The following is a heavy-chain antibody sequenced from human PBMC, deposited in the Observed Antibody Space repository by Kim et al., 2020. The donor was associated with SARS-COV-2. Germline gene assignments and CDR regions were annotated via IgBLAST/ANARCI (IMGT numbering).Heavy chain of an antibody. V-gene: IGHV4-39*07. CDR3: ARDEGPNAFDI. CDR2: T. Sequence: TYYNPSLESRVTISVDTSKNQFSLKLSSVTAADTAVYYCARDEGPNAFDIWGQGTMVTVSS. J-gene: IGHJ3*02.